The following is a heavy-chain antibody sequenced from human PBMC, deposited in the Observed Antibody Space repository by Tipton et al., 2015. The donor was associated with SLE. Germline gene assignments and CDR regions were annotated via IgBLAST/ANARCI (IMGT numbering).Heavy chain of an antibody. CDR3: ARVGWELKDYYYMDV. CDR1: GGSISSYY. D-gene: IGHD1-26*01. J-gene: IGHJ6*03. CDR2: IYYSGST. Sequence: TLSLTCTVSGGSISSYYWSWIRQHPGKGLEWIGYIYYSGSTNYNPSLKSRVTISVDTSKNQFSLKLSSVTAADTAVYYCARVGWELKDYYYMDVWGKGTTVTVSS. V-gene: IGHV4-59*01.